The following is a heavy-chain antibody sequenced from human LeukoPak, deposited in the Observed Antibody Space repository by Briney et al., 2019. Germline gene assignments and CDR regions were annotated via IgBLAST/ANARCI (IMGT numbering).Heavy chain of an antibody. D-gene: IGHD6-6*01. Sequence: ASVKVSCKFSGYTLTELSMHWVRQAPGKGLEWMGGFDPEDGETIYAQKFQGRVTVTEDTSTDTAYMELSSLRSEDTAVYYCATDLVSRSYWGQGTLVTVSS. CDR1: GYTLTELS. CDR3: ATDLVSRSY. CDR2: FDPEDGET. J-gene: IGHJ4*02. V-gene: IGHV1-24*01.